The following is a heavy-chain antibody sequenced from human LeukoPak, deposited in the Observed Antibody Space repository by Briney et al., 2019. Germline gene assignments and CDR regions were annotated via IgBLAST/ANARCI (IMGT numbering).Heavy chain of an antibody. J-gene: IGHJ5*02. CDR2: IHYSGST. Sequence: PSETLSLTCAVSGGSISSYYWSWIRQPPGRGLEWIGSIHYSGSTSYNSSLKSRVTISIDTSKNQFSLKLSSVTPADTAVYYCARRRSSDRGKYNWFDPWGQGTLVTVSS. CDR1: GGSISSYY. D-gene: IGHD6-6*01. V-gene: IGHV4-59*01. CDR3: ARRRSSDRGKYNWFDP.